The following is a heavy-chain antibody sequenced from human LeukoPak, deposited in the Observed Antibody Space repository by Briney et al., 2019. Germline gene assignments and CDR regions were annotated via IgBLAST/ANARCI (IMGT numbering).Heavy chain of an antibody. CDR2: IRSKGYGGTT. CDR1: GFSFGDYA. J-gene: IGHJ4*02. D-gene: IGHD6-13*01. CDR3: TRGGGSSSSWYAY. V-gene: IGHV3-49*03. Sequence: PGGSLRLSCTASGFSFGDYAMNWFRQAPGKGLEWVGFIRSKGYGGTTEYAASVKGRFTISRDDSKSIAYLQMNSLKTEDTAVYYCTRGGGSSSSWYAYWGQGTLVTVSS.